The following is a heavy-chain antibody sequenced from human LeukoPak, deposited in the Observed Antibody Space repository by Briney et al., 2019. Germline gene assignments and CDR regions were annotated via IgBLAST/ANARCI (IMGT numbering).Heavy chain of an antibody. D-gene: IGHD6-19*01. CDR3: ASAAYSSGWYHDY. J-gene: IGHJ4*02. V-gene: IGHV4-39*01. CDR1: GSSIISASYY. Sequence: SETLSLTCTVSGSSIISASYYWGWIRQSPGGGLEWLGSIYYVGQTDYKSSLKSRLTMSVDTSRNQFSLKLNSVTAADTAVYYCASAAYSSGWYHDYWGQGTLVTVSS. CDR2: IYYVGQT.